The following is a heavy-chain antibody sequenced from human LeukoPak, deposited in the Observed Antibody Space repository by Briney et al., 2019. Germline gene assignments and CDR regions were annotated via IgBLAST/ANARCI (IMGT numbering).Heavy chain of an antibody. Sequence: ASVKVSCKASGYTFNMFYIHWVRQAPGQGLEWMGLINPSDGATTYAQRFQGRVTVTRDMSTTTVYMDLRSLTSEDAAVYCCAREQRGGLSGSLGELFASYYTYYYMDVWGRGTTVTVSS. CDR1: GYTFNMFY. J-gene: IGHJ6*03. D-gene: IGHD3-16*01. CDR3: AREQRGGLSGSLGELFASYYTYYYMDV. V-gene: IGHV1-46*02. CDR2: INPSDGAT.